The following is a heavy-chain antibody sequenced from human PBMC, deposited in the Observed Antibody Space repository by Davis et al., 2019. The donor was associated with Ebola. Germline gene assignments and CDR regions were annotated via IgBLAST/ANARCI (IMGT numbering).Heavy chain of an antibody. CDR2: IYYSGST. CDR3: ARLSGLFSSSSGALYFDL. Sequence: SETLSLTCNVSGASISSGAYYWGWIRQPPGKGLEWIASIYYSGSTYFNPSLKSRVTISLDTSKNQFSLRLHSVTAADTAMYFCARLSGLFSSSSGALYFDLWGRGTLVSVSS. V-gene: IGHV4-39*07. J-gene: IGHJ2*01. D-gene: IGHD6-6*01. CDR1: GASISSGAYY.